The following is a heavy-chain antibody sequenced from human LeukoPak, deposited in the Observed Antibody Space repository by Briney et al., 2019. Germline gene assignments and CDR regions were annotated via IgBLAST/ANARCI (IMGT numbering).Heavy chain of an antibody. CDR3: ARDAGSSSSQPSDGMDV. D-gene: IGHD6-13*01. V-gene: IGHV1-2*04. Sequence: GASVKVSCKASGYTFTGYYMHWVRQAPGQGLEWMGWINPNSGGTNYAQKFQGWVTMTRDTSISTAYMELSRLRSDDTAVYYCARDAGSSSSQPSDGMDVWGQGTTVTVSS. CDR1: GYTFTGYY. CDR2: INPNSGGT. J-gene: IGHJ6*02.